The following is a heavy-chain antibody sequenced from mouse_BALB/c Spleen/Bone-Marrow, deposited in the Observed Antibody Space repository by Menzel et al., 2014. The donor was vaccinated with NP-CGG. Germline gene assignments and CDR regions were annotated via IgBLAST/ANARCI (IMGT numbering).Heavy chain of an antibody. V-gene: IGHV7-3*02. CDR3: ARDGYDDY. CDR1: EFTFTDYY. CDR2: IRNKANGYTT. Sequence: EVKLVDSGGGLVQPGGSLRLSCATSEFTFTDYYMSWVRQPPGKALEWLGFIRNKANGYTTEYSASVKGRFTISRDNSQSILYLQMNTLRAEDSATYYCARDGYDDYWGQGTTLTVSS. D-gene: IGHD2-2*01. J-gene: IGHJ2*01.